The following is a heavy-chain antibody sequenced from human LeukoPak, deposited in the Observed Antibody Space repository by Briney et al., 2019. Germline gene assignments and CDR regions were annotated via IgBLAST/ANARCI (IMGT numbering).Heavy chain of an antibody. V-gene: IGHV4-59*02. J-gene: IGHJ6*02. D-gene: IGHD6-13*01. Sequence: SEILSLTCTVSGDSVRSYYWSWIRQPPGQGLEWLGHINDRGSTNYNPSLQGRVTISLDTSKNQFSLKVNSVTAADTAVYYCVRDSRYGSGWFEDGLDFWGQGTTVTVSS. CDR1: GDSVRSYY. CDR3: VRDSRYGSGWFEDGLDF. CDR2: INDRGST.